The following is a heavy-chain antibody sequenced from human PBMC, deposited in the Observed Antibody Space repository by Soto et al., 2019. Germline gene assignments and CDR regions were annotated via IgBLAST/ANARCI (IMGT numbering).Heavy chain of an antibody. Sequence: QVQLVQSGAEVKKPGASVKVSCKASGYTFNSYAMHWVRQAPGQRLEWMGWINAGNGNTKYSQKFQGRVTITRDTSASTAYMELSSLRSEDTAVYYCARLGISSGWFDTSYYYYGMDVWGQGTTVTVSS. CDR2: INAGNGNT. D-gene: IGHD6-19*01. V-gene: IGHV1-3*01. CDR1: GYTFNSYA. CDR3: ARLGISSGWFDTSYYYYGMDV. J-gene: IGHJ6*02.